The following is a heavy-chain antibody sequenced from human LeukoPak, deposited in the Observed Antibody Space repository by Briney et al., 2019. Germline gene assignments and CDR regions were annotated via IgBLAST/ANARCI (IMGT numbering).Heavy chain of an antibody. Sequence: GGSLRLSCAASGFTFSSYAMHWVRQAPGKGLEWVAVISYDGSNKYYADSVKGRFTISRDNSKNTLYLQMNSLRAEDTAVYYCARDDTTTFGVVMDDAFDIWGQGTMVTVSS. J-gene: IGHJ3*02. CDR1: GFTFSSYA. CDR2: ISYDGSNK. D-gene: IGHD3-3*01. CDR3: ARDDTTTFGVVMDDAFDI. V-gene: IGHV3-30-3*01.